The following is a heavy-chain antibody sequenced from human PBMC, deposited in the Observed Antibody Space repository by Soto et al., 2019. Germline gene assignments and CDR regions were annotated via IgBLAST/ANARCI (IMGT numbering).Heavy chain of an antibody. Sequence: TLSLTCTFSGDSISSINNYWSWIRQPPGEGLEWIGFISYSGTTSYSPSLKSRVAISLDTSKNQFSLSLNFVTAADTAVYYCARGRGYSYGLDPWGQGSLVTVSS. D-gene: IGHD5-18*01. J-gene: IGHJ5*02. CDR2: ISYSGTT. CDR1: GDSISSINNY. CDR3: ARGRGYSYGLDP. V-gene: IGHV4-30-4*01.